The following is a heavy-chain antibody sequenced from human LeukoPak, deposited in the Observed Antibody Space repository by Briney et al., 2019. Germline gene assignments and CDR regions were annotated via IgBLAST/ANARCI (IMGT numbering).Heavy chain of an antibody. J-gene: IGHJ4*02. CDR1: GYTFTMYY. Sequence: ASVKVSCKASGYTFTMYYMYWVRQAPGQGREWMGIINPSGGSTRYAQKFQGRVTVTRDTYTSTAYMQMSSLRSEDTAVFYCARAAGDSSGYYSDYWGQGTLVTVSS. D-gene: IGHD3-22*01. CDR3: ARAAGDSSGYYSDY. V-gene: IGHV1-46*01. CDR2: INPSGGST.